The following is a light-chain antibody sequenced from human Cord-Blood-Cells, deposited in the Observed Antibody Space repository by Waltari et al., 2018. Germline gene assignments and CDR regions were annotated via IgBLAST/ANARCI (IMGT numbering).Light chain of an antibody. CDR2: GAS. V-gene: IGKV3-20*01. J-gene: IGKJ1*01. CDR3: QQYGSSPWT. CDR1: QSVSSSY. Sequence: TLSLSPGERATLSCRASQSVSSSYLAWYQQKPGQAPRLLIYGASSRATGIPDRFSGSGSGTDFTLTISRLEPEEFAVYYCQQYGSSPWTFGQGTKVEIK.